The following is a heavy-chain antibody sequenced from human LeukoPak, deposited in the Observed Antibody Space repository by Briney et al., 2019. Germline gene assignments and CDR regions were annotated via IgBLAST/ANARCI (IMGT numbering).Heavy chain of an antibody. V-gene: IGHV1-2*02. CDR2: INPNSGGT. CDR3: ARAGWRTSYYGMDV. D-gene: IGHD5-24*01. J-gene: IGHJ6*02. CDR1: GYTFTGYY. Sequence: ASVKVSCKASGYTFTGYYMHWVRQAPGQGLEWIGWINPNSGGTNYAQRFQGRVTMTRDTSISTAYMELSRLRSDDTAVYYRARAGWRTSYYGMDVWGQGTTVTVSS.